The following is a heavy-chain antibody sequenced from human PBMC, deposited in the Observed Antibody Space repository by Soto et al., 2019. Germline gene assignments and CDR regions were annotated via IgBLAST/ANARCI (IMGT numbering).Heavy chain of an antibody. J-gene: IGHJ4*02. CDR2: IIPILGMT. Sequence: QVQLVQSGAEVKKPGSSVKVSCTASGGTFSSHILTWVRQAPGQGLEWMGRIIPILGMTNYAQRFQGRVTITVDRSSTTAYMDLRSLRSEDTAFYFCARVDSDYRCENWGQGTLVTVSS. V-gene: IGHV1-69*02. CDR1: GGTFSSHI. D-gene: IGHD4-4*01. CDR3: ARVDSDYRCEN.